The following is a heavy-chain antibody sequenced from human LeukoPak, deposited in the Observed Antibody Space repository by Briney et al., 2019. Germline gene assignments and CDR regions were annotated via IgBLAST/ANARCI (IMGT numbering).Heavy chain of an antibody. V-gene: IGHV4-34*01. CDR3: AVLMRHYGIDV. CDR1: GRSLSGNY. Sequence: PSETMSLTCAVHGRSLSGNYWNCIRQTQGKGPEWLGDINYDDHTNYDPSLESRLTISVDSSKNQYALTLRSVTAADAAVYYCAVLMRHYGIDVGGEGTTVTVSS. CDR2: INYDDHT. D-gene: IGHD3-9*01. J-gene: IGHJ6*04.